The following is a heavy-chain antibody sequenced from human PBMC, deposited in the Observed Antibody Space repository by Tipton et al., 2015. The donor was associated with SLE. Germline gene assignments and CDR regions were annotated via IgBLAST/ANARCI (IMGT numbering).Heavy chain of an antibody. V-gene: IGHV4-61*02. D-gene: IGHD4-17*01. CDR1: GGSIASGSYY. CDR3: ARGLRTFPRLDI. J-gene: IGHJ3*02. Sequence: TLSLTCTVSGGSIASGSYYWSWIRQPAGRALEWIGRINTSGSTTYNPSLKGRVTFSLDTSKNHFSLNLSSVTAADTALYYCARGLRTFPRLDIWGLGTKVTVSS. CDR2: INTSGST.